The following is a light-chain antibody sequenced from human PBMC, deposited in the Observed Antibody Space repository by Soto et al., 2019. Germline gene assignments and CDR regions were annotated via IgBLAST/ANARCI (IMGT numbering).Light chain of an antibody. Sequence: QSALTQPASVSGSPGQSITISCTGTSSDVGGYNYVSWYQQHPGKAPKLMIYEVSNRPSGVSNRFSGSKSGNTASLTISGLQAEDEADYCCSSYTSSSPPYVFGTGTKLTVL. CDR1: SSDVGGYNY. CDR3: SSYTSSSPPYV. J-gene: IGLJ1*01. CDR2: EVS. V-gene: IGLV2-14*01.